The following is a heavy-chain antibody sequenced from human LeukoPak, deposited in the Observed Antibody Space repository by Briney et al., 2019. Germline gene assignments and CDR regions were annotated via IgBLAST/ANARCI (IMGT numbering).Heavy chain of an antibody. CDR3: VGHLSGHYSFDD. J-gene: IGHJ4*02. CDR1: GFTFSNYG. Sequence: GGSLRLSCAAAGFTFSNYGIGWVRRPPGKGLEWVTSVTAEGARPYYADSVKGRFTISRDNSKSSLYLQMNSLRTTDTALYYSVGHLSGHYSFDDWGEGALVSVS. CDR2: VTAEGARP. D-gene: IGHD4-17*01. V-gene: IGHV3-30*12.